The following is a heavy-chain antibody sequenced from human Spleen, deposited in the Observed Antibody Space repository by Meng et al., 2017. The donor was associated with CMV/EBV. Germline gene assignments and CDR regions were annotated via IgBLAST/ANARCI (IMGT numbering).Heavy chain of an antibody. CDR2: ISGSGGRT. CDR3: TTAGHYYDSRGFYVDY. D-gene: IGHD3-22*01. J-gene: IGHJ4*02. CDR1: GFTFSSYS. V-gene: IGHV3-23*01. Sequence: GGSLRLSCAASGFTFSSYSMNWVRQAPGKGLEWVSAISGSGGRTNYADSVKGRFTISRDNSKNTLYLQMNSLKTEDTAVYYCTTAGHYYDSRGFYVDYWGQGTLVTVSS.